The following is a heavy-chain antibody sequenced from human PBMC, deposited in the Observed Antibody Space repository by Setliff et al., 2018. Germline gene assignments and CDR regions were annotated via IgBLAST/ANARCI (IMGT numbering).Heavy chain of an antibody. Sequence: PSETLSLTCSVYGESFSNNYWSWIRQTPGKGLEWIGESNHGGSTSYHPSLKSRLTMSVDTSKNQFSLNVNSVTSADTAVYYCVRGGSAWAWNYDLWGRGTLVTVSS. D-gene: IGHD3-10*01. CDR1: GESFSNNY. J-gene: IGHJ2*01. CDR2: SNHGGST. CDR3: VRGGSAWAWNYDL. V-gene: IGHV4-34*01.